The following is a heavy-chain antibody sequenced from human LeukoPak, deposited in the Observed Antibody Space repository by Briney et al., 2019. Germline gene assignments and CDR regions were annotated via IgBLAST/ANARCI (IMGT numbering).Heavy chain of an antibody. Sequence: GGSLRLSCAASGFTFSSYAMSWVRQAPGKGLEWVSAISGSGGSTYYADSVKGRFTISRDNAKNSLYLQMNSLRAEDTAVYYCARKFVGNDYWGQGTLVTVSS. D-gene: IGHD1-1*01. V-gene: IGHV3-23*01. J-gene: IGHJ4*02. CDR1: GFTFSSYA. CDR3: ARKFVGNDY. CDR2: ISGSGGST.